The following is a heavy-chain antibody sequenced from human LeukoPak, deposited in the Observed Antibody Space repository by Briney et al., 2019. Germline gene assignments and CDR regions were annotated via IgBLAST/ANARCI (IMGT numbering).Heavy chain of an antibody. V-gene: IGHV3-9*01. Sequence: GGSLRLSCAASGFTFDDYAMHWVRQAPGKGLEWVSGISWNSGSIGYADSVKGRFTISRDNSKNTLYLQMNSLRAEDTAVYYCARDFSTSRYYYYGMDVWGQGTTVTVSS. J-gene: IGHJ6*02. CDR2: ISWNSGSI. D-gene: IGHD2-2*01. CDR1: GFTFDDYA. CDR3: ARDFSTSRYYYYGMDV.